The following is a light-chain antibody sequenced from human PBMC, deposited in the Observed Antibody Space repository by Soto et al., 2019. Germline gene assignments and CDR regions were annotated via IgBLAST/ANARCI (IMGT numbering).Light chain of an antibody. V-gene: IGKV1-5*01. CDR2: DAS. Sequence: DIQMTQSPSTLSASVGDRVTITCRASQSISSWLAWYQQKPGKAPKLLIYDASSLEGGVPSRFSGSGSGTEFTLTISSLQPEDFATYYCQQANSFPPTFGQGTRLEIK. CDR1: QSISSW. J-gene: IGKJ5*01. CDR3: QQANSFPPT.